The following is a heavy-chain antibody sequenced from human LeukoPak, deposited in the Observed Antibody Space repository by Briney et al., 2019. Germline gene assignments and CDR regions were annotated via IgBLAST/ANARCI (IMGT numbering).Heavy chain of an antibody. CDR3: ARELRNNWFDP. CDR2: IKQDGSEK. Sequence: GGSLRLSCAASGFTFSSYWMCWVRQAPGKGLEWVANIKQDGSEKYYVDSVKGRFTISRDNAKNSLYLQMNSLRAEDTAVYYCARELRNNWFDPWGQGTLVTVSS. J-gene: IGHJ5*02. CDR1: GFTFSSYW. V-gene: IGHV3-7*03.